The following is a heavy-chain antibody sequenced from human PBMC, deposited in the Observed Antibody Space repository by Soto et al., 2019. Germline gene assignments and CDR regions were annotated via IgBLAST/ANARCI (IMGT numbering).Heavy chain of an antibody. CDR2: INPSGGST. Sequence: ASVKVSCKASGYTFTSYYMHWVRQAPGQGLEWMGIINPSGGSTSYAQKFQGRVTMTRDTSTSTVYMELSSLRSEDTAVYYCARDSRRYSGYDFVALHHLSAFDIWGQGTMVTVSS. D-gene: IGHD5-12*01. CDR1: GYTFTSYY. CDR3: ARDSRRYSGYDFVALHHLSAFDI. J-gene: IGHJ3*02. V-gene: IGHV1-46*01.